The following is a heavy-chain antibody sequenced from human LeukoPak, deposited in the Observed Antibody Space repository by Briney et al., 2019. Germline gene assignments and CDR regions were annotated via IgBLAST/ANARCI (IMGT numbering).Heavy chain of an antibody. CDR1: GGSISSYS. Sequence: SETLSLTCTVSGGSISSYSWSWIRQPAGKGLEWIGRIYTSGSTNCNPSLKSRVTMSLDTSKNQFSLKLSSVTAADTAVHYCGRETILEWFGGYYYYYMDVWGKGTTVTVSS. CDR2: IYTSGST. V-gene: IGHV4-4*07. J-gene: IGHJ6*03. D-gene: IGHD3-3*01. CDR3: GRETILEWFGGYYYYYMDV.